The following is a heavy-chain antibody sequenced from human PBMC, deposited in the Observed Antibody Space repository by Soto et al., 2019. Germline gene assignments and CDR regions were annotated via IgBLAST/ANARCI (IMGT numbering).Heavy chain of an antibody. CDR2: ITSDGKSK. D-gene: IGHD2-21*02. Sequence: GGSLRLSCAASGFNFTNHWMHWVRQAPGRGLVWVSRITSDGKSKAYAESVKGRFAISRDNAKNTVYLQMNGLTVEDTAVYYCARESGDWPLNWFDPWGQGTLVTVSS. CDR3: ARESGDWPLNWFDP. V-gene: IGHV3-74*01. J-gene: IGHJ5*02. CDR1: GFNFTNHW.